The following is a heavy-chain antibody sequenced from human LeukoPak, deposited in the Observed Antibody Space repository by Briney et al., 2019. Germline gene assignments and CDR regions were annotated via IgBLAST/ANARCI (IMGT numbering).Heavy chain of an antibody. CDR1: GFTFSSYG. D-gene: IGHD5-18*01. V-gene: IGHV3-30*02. J-gene: IGHJ4*02. Sequence: PGGSLRLSCAASGFTFSSYGMHWVRQAPGKGLEWVAFIRYDGSNKYYADSVKGRFTISRDNSKNTLYLQMNSLRAEDTAVYYCAKDGSRGYSWKYYFDYWGQGTLVTVSS. CDR3: AKDGSRGYSWKYYFDY. CDR2: IRYDGSNK.